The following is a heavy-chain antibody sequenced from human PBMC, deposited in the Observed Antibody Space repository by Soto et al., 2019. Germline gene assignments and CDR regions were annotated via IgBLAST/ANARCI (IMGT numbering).Heavy chain of an antibody. V-gene: IGHV4-59*01. J-gene: IGHJ6*02. D-gene: IGHD2-2*01. CDR1: GGSISSGY. CDR3: ARLGGYCSGTSCYGYYGMDV. CDR2: IYLGGSI. Sequence: PSETLSLTCSVSGGSISSGYWTWIRHPPGKRLEWIGYIYLGGSINYNPSLKSRVIISVDTAKNQFSLSLSSVTAADTAVYYCARLGGYCSGTSCYGYYGMDVWGQGTTVTVSS.